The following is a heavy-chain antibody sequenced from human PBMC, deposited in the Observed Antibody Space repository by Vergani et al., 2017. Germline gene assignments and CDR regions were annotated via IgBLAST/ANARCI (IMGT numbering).Heavy chain of an antibody. CDR3: ARARCIEACYMSNWLDS. Sequence: EVQLVESGGGLVKPGGSLRLSCSASGFSFNSYWMHWVRQVPGKGLLWVSRIKSDGSITAYADSVKGRFTISRDNAQNTLYLQMNSLRVGDTGVYYCARARCIEACYMSNWLDSWGQGTLVTVSS. CDR2: IKSDGSIT. V-gene: IGHV3-74*03. CDR1: GFSFNSYW. D-gene: IGHD3-16*02. J-gene: IGHJ5*01.